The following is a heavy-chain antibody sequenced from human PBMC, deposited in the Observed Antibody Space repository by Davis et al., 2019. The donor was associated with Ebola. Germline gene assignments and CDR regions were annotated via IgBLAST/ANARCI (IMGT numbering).Heavy chain of an antibody. CDR3: ARAHFGRSSFDY. V-gene: IGHV3-13*01. CDR2: IGTAGDT. Sequence: PGGSLRLSCAASGFTFSSYDMHWVRHVTGKGLEWVSAIGTAGDTYYPGSVKGRFTISRENAKNSLYLQMTSLRAGDTAVYYCARAHFGRSSFDYWGQGTLVTVSS. J-gene: IGHJ4*02. CDR1: GFTFSSYD. D-gene: IGHD6-6*01.